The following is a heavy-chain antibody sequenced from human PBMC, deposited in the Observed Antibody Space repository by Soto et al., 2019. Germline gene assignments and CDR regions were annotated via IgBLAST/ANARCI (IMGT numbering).Heavy chain of an antibody. CDR2: IFPGESDT. J-gene: IGHJ4*02. V-gene: IGHV5-51*01. CDR3: ARSPSGLLAFDY. D-gene: IGHD2-15*01. Sequence: GESLKISCKGSGYSFTSHWIGWVRQMPGKGLECMGIIFPGESDTRYSPSFQGQVTISADKSISTAYLQWSSLKASDTAMYYCARSPSGLLAFDYWGQGTLVTVS. CDR1: GYSFTSHW.